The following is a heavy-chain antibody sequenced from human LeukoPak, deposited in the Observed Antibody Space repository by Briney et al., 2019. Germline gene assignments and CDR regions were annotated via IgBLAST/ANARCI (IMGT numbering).Heavy chain of an antibody. Sequence: SETLSLTCTVSGGSISSSIYHWGWIRQSPGKGLEWIGTVDNPGSTHYNPSLKSRVTISVDTSKTQFSLRLSSVTAADTAVYYCARAMVGSGWYFDYWGQGTLVTVSS. V-gene: IGHV4-39*07. CDR3: ARAMVGSGWYFDY. CDR2: VDNPGST. J-gene: IGHJ4*02. D-gene: IGHD6-19*01. CDR1: GGSISSSIYH.